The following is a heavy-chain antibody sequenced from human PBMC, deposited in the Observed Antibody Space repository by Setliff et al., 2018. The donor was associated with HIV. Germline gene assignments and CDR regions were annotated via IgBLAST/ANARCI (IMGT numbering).Heavy chain of an antibody. V-gene: IGHV4-34*01. D-gene: IGHD2-2*01. CDR1: GGSLDSYY. CDR2: ITDGGDT. CDR3: ARGSSCSSSSCYLYYYYYYGVDV. Sequence: ETLSLTCAVYGGSLDSYYWTWIRQPPGRGLEWIGEITDGGDTAYNSSLQSRLTISLDTSKKQFALKLHSMTAADTAVYYCARGSSCSSSSCYLYYYYYYGVDVWGPGTAVTVSS. J-gene: IGHJ6*02.